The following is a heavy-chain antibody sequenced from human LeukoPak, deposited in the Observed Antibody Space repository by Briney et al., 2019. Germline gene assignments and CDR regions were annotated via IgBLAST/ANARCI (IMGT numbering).Heavy chain of an antibody. CDR1: GGSISSGSYY. V-gene: IGHV4-61*02. CDR3: ARGTKATYYYGSGSCYPLFDY. CDR2: IYTSGST. D-gene: IGHD3-10*01. Sequence: SETLSLTCTVSGGSISSGSYYWSWIRQPAGKGLEWIGRIYTSGSTNYNPSLKSRVTISVDTSKNQFSLKLSSVTAADTAVYYCARGTKATYYYGSGSCYPLFDYWGQGTLVTVSS. J-gene: IGHJ4*02.